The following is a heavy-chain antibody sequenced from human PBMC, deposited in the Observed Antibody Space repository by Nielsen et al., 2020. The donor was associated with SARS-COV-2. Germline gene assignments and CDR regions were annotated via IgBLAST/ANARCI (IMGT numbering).Heavy chain of an antibody. V-gene: IGHV4-30-2*01. CDR2: IYHSGRT. Sequence: SETLSLTYAVSGGSISSGGYSWSWIRQPPGKGLEWIGYIYHSGRTYYNPSLKSRVTISVDRSKNQFSLKLSSVTAADTAVYYCARGGRITFGGADDAFDIWGQGTRVTVSS. CDR1: GGSISSGGYS. D-gene: IGHD3-16*01. CDR3: ARGGRITFGGADDAFDI. J-gene: IGHJ3*02.